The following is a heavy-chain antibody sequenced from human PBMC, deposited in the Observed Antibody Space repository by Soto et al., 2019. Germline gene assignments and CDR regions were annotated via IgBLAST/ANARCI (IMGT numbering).Heavy chain of an antibody. V-gene: IGHV1-8*02. D-gene: IGHD6-19*01. CDR1: GYTFTNYD. CDR2: MNPNSGNT. Sequence: ASXKVSCKASGYTFTNYDINCVRQSTGQGLEWMGWMNPNSGNTGYAQKFQGRVTMTRNTSISTAYMELSSLRSEDTAVYYCARARYSSGWYWFDPWGQGTLVTVS. J-gene: IGHJ5*02. CDR3: ARARYSSGWYWFDP.